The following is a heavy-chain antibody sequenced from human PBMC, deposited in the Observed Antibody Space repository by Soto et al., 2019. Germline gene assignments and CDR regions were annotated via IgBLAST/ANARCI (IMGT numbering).Heavy chain of an antibody. Sequence: PGGSLRLSCTASGFSLSRFGLHCVRQAPGKGLEWVAGLWSNGIKTSYTDSAKGRFTISRDTSKNMLYLQMNSLGAEDTAVYYCARDLNYWSLLIDHWGQGTLVTVS. D-gene: IGHD2-8*02. CDR2: LWSNGIKT. CDR1: GFSLSRFG. V-gene: IGHV3-33*01. J-gene: IGHJ4*02. CDR3: ARDLNYWSLLIDH.